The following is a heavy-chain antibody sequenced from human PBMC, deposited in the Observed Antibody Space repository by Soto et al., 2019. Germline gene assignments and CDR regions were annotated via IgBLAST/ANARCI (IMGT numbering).Heavy chain of an antibody. Sequence: XESLSLTCTVSGAALSSGGDFYTWVRQPPGKGLEWLGYIYYSGGTNYNPSLKSRVTISLDKSKSQFSLRLISVTAADTAVYYCTREQSDDNYFDPWGQGTLVTVSS. CDR1: GAALSSGGDF. J-gene: IGHJ5*02. CDR2: IYYSGGT. V-gene: IGHV4-61*08. CDR3: TREQSDDNYFDP. D-gene: IGHD6-19*01.